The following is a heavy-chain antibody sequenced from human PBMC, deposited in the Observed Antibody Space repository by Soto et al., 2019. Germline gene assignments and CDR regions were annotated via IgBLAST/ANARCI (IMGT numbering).Heavy chain of an antibody. CDR2: TYYRSRWYS. CDR3: ARSEEDSDYYYYGMDV. CDR1: GDTVSSNRVA. D-gene: IGHD2-15*01. Sequence: SQTLSLTWVGPGDTVSSNRVAWSWVTQSPSRVLKWLGRTYYRSRWYSDYAVSVRSRIDINADTSKNQVSLQLNSVTREDTAVYYCARSEEDSDYYYYGMDVWGQGTTVTVSS. V-gene: IGHV6-1*01. J-gene: IGHJ6*01.